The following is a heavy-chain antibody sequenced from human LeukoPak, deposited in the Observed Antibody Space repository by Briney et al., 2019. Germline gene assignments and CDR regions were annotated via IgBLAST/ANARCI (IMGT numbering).Heavy chain of an antibody. D-gene: IGHD3-10*01. CDR1: GYTFTSYG. Sequence: ASVKVSCKASGYTFTSYGISWVRQAPGQGLEWMGWISAYNGNTNYAQKLQGRVTMTTDTSTSTAYMELRSLRSDDTAVYYCARVFTMVRGVITYFDYWGQGTLVTVSS. J-gene: IGHJ4*02. CDR3: ARVFTMVRGVITYFDY. V-gene: IGHV1-18*01. CDR2: ISAYNGNT.